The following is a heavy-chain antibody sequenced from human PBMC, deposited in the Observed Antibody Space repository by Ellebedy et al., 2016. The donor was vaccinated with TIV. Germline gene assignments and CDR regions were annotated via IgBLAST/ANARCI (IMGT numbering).Heavy chain of an antibody. Sequence: GGSLRLSCAASGFTFSSYGMHWVRQAPGKGLEWVAVIWYDGSNKYYADSVKGRFTISRDNAKNSLYLQMNSLRAEDTAVYHCARGMRVISYYYGMDVWGQGTTVTVSS. D-gene: IGHD3-10*01. J-gene: IGHJ6*02. CDR3: ARGMRVISYYYGMDV. V-gene: IGHV3-33*01. CDR2: IWYDGSNK. CDR1: GFTFSSYG.